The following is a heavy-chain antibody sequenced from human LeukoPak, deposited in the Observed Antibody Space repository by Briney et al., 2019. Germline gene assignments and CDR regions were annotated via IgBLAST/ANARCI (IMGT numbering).Heavy chain of an antibody. Sequence: ASVKVSCKASGYILTSYYMHWVRQAPGQGFEWMRIINPSGSSTSYAQKFQGRVTMTRDMSTSAVYMELSSLRSEDTAVYYCARDLKGGWLQPAYWGQGTLVTVSS. J-gene: IGHJ4*02. CDR2: INPSGSST. V-gene: IGHV1-46*01. CDR1: GYILTSYY. CDR3: ARDLKGGWLQPAY. D-gene: IGHD5-24*01.